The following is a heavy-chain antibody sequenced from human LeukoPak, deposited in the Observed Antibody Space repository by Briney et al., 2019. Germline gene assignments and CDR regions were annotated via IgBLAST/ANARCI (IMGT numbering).Heavy chain of an antibody. CDR1: GYTFTGYY. CDR3: ARVPQYFSPTGDY. D-gene: IGHD3-3*01. J-gene: IGHJ4*02. Sequence: ASVKVSCKASGYTFTGYYMHWVRQAPGQGLEWMGWINPNSGGTNYAQKFQGRVTMTGDTSISTAYMELSRLRSDDTAVYYCARVPQYFSPTGDYWGQGTLVTVSS. CDR2: INPNSGGT. V-gene: IGHV1-2*02.